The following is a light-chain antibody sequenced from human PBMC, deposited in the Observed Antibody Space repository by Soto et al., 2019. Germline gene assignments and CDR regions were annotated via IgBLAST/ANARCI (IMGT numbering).Light chain of an antibody. J-gene: IGLJ1*01. CDR3: SSYTGSTTLHYV. CDR2: DVS. V-gene: IGLV2-14*01. CDR1: SSDVGGYNY. Sequence: QSVLTQPASVSGSPGQSITISCTGTSSDVGGYNYVSWYQQHPGKAPKLLIYDVSNRPSGASNRFSGSKSGNTASLTISGFQAEDEADYYCSSYTGSTTLHYVFGTGTKVTVL.